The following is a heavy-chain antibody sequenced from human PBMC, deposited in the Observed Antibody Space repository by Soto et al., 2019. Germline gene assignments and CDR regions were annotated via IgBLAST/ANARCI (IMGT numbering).Heavy chain of an antibody. CDR2: ISYDGSNK. V-gene: IGHV3-30-3*01. CDR1: GFTFSSYA. J-gene: IGHJ4*02. Sequence: QVQLVESGGGVVQPGRSLRLSCAASGFTFSSYAMHWVRQAPGKGLEWVAVISYDGSNKYYADYVKGRFTISRDNSKNTLYLQMNSLRAEDTAVYYCARAESVVVVAAHLDYWGQGTLVTVSS. D-gene: IGHD2-15*01. CDR3: ARAESVVVVAAHLDY.